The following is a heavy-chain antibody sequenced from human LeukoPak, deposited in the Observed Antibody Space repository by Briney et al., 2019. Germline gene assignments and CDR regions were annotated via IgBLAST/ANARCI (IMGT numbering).Heavy chain of an antibody. CDR1: GGSISGYH. D-gene: IGHD2-15*01. CDR2: IYYSGST. V-gene: IGHV4-59*01. J-gene: IGHJ4*02. Sequence: PSETLSLTCTVSGGSISGYHWSWIRQPPGKGLEWIGYIYYSGSTNYNPSLKSRVTISVDTSKNQFSLKLSSVTAADTAVYYCARDVDCSGGSCPDYWGQGTLVTVSS. CDR3: ARDVDCSGGSCPDY.